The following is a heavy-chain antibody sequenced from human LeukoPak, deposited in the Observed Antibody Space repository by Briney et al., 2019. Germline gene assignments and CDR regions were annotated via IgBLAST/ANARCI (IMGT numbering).Heavy chain of an antibody. V-gene: IGHV3-73*01. CDR2: NRSKAYSYAT. CDR3: TTPRITMVRGEL. CDR1: GFTFSGSA. Sequence: GGSLRLACAASGFTFSGSAMHCVRQASGKGLEWFRRNRSKAYSYATAYAASVKGRFTISRDDSKNTAYLQMNSLKTEDTAVYYSTTPRITMVRGELWGQGTLVTVSS. J-gene: IGHJ4*02. D-gene: IGHD3-10*01.